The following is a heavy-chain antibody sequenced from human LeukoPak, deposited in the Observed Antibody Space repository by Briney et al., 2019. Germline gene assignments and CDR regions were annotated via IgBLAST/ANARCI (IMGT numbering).Heavy chain of an antibody. Sequence: VASVKVSCKASGYTFTSYGISWVRQAPGQGLEWMGWISAYNGNTNYAQKLQGRVTMTTDTSTSTAYMELRSLRSDDTAVYYCARWSMVRGVITFGFDYWGQGTLVTVSS. V-gene: IGHV1-18*01. CDR2: ISAYNGNT. CDR1: GYTFTSYG. J-gene: IGHJ4*02. D-gene: IGHD3-10*01. CDR3: ARWSMVRGVITFGFDY.